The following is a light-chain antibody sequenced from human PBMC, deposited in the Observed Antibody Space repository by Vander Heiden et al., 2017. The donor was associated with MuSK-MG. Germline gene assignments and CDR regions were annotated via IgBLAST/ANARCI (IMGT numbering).Light chain of an antibody. CDR2: DDS. Sequence: SYVLTQPPSVSVAPGQTASITCGGTDIGSRTVHWYQQKPGQAPVLVVDDDSGRPSGIPERFSGSNSGSTATLTISRVEAGDEADYSCQVWDTSSDHPVFGGGTKLTVL. CDR1: DIGSRT. J-gene: IGLJ3*02. V-gene: IGLV3-21*02. CDR3: QVWDTSSDHPV.